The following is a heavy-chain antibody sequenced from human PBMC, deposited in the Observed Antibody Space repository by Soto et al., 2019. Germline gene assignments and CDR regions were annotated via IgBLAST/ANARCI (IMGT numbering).Heavy chain of an antibody. Sequence: SETLSRTCTVSGTSISSYYWSWIRQPPGRGLEWIANIHYSGTTNYNPSLASRVTLSVDTSKNQYSLKMTPVTAADRAMYFCARYNSYAIDYWGRGTLVTVSS. D-gene: IGHD2-8*01. CDR2: IHYSGTT. CDR1: GTSISSYY. J-gene: IGHJ4*02. CDR3: ARYNSYAIDY. V-gene: IGHV4-59*01.